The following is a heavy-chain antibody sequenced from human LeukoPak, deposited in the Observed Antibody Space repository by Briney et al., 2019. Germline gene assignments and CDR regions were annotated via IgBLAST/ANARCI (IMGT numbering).Heavy chain of an antibody. J-gene: IGHJ4*02. D-gene: IGHD2-21*02. CDR2: IYYSGST. CDR3: ARALGVTDSDY. CDR1: GGSISSYY. V-gene: IGHV4-59*01. Sequence: SSETLSLTCTVSGGSISSYYWSWIRQPPGKGLEWIGYIYYSGSTNYNPSLKSRVTISVDTSKNQFSLKLSSVTAADTAVYYCARALGVTDSDYWGQGTLVTVSS.